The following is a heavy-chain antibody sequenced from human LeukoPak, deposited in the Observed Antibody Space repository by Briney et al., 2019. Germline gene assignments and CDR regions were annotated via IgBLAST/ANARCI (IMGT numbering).Heavy chain of an antibody. D-gene: IGHD1-26*01. Sequence: ASVKVSCKTSGYSFTNYGITWVRQAPGQGLEWMGWISGYNSKPFYAQNFQGRVTITTDTSTSTVYMELRSLRSDDTAVYYCAREHGGSMYEAFDIWGQGTMVTVTS. CDR3: AREHGGSMYEAFDI. CDR1: GYSFTNYG. V-gene: IGHV1-18*01. CDR2: ISGYNSKP. J-gene: IGHJ3*02.